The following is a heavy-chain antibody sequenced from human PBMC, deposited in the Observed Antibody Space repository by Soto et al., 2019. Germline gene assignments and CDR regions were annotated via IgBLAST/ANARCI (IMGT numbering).Heavy chain of an antibody. CDR1: GFTFSSFF. D-gene: IGHD4-17*01. V-gene: IGHV3-23*01. CDR3: ARDPNGDYLGAFDF. Sequence: EVQLLEPGGGLVQPGGSLRLSCAASGFTFSSFFMSWVRQAPGKGLDWVSGIGANGGGTYYADSVKGRFIISRDNSKNPLYLQMNSLRAEDTAIYYCARDPNGDYLGAFDFWGQKTMVTVSS. CDR2: IGANGGGT. J-gene: IGHJ3*01.